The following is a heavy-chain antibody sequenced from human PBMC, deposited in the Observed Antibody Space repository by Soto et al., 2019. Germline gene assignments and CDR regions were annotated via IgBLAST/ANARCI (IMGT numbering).Heavy chain of an antibody. CDR2: IRSKANSYAT. V-gene: IGHV3-73*02. Sequence: EVQLVESGGGLVQPGGSLKLSCSASGFTFSGSAMQWVRQASGKGLEWVGRIRSKANSYATAYAASVKGRFTISRDDSKNTAYLQMNSLITEDTAVYYCTMGLLWFGAYWGQGTLVTVSS. CDR1: GFTFSGSA. CDR3: TMGLLWFGAY. J-gene: IGHJ4*02. D-gene: IGHD3-10*01.